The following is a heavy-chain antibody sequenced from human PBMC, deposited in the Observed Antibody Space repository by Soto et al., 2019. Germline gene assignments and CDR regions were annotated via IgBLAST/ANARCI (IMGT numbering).Heavy chain of an antibody. V-gene: IGHV4-59*08. CDR2: IYYSGST. CDR1: GGSISSYY. D-gene: IGHD1-1*01. J-gene: IGHJ4*02. CDR3: ARRYGYGFHY. Sequence: QVQLQESGPGLVKPSETLSLTCTVSGGSISSYYWSWLRQPPGKGLEWIGYIYYSGSTNYNPSLTSGVNIPAATSKKQFSLRLSSVTAGHTAVYYCARRYGYGFHYWGQGTLVTVSS.